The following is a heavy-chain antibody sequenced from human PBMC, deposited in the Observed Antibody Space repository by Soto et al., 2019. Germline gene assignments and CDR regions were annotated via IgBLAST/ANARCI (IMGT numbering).Heavy chain of an antibody. D-gene: IGHD3-22*01. V-gene: IGHV1-69*01. CDR3: ARSAYYYDSSGYYATYNWFDP. CDR2: IIPIFGTA. J-gene: IGHJ5*02. Sequence: QVQLVQSGAEVKKPGSSVKVSCKASGGTFSSYAISWVRQAPGQGLEWMGGIIPIFGTANYAQKFQGRVTITADESTSTAYMELSSLRSEDTAVYYCARSAYYYDSSGYYATYNWFDPWGLGTLVTVSS. CDR1: GGTFSSYA.